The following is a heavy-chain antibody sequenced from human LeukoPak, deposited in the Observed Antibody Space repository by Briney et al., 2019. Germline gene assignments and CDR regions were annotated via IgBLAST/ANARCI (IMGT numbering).Heavy chain of an antibody. Sequence: GGSLRLSCAASGFTFSSYGMHWVRQPPGKGLEWVAVISYDGSNKYYADSVKGRFTISRDNSKNTLYLQMNSLRAEDTAVYYCAKAVSTVTTAFDYWGQGTLVTVSS. V-gene: IGHV3-30*18. J-gene: IGHJ4*02. D-gene: IGHD4-17*01. CDR1: GFTFSSYG. CDR3: AKAVSTVTTAFDY. CDR2: ISYDGSNK.